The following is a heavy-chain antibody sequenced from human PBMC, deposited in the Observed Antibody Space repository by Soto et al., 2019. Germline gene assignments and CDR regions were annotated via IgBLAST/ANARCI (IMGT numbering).Heavy chain of an antibody. CDR1: GYTLTELS. J-gene: IGHJ6*02. CDR2: FDPEDGET. CDR3: ATDFCSSTSCQGEYYYYGMDV. D-gene: IGHD2-2*01. V-gene: IGHV1-24*01. Sequence: ASVKVSCKVSGYTLTELSMHWVRQAPGKGLEWMGGFDPEDGETIYAQKFQGRVTMTEDTSTDTAYMELGSLRSEDTAVYYCATDFCSSTSCQGEYYYYGMDVWGQGTTVTVSS.